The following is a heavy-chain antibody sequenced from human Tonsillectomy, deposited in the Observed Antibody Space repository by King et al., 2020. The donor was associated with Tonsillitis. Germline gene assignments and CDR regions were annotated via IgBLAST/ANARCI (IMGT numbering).Heavy chain of an antibody. CDR1: GYTFTTYG. Sequence: QLVQSGAEVKKPGASVKVSCKASGYTFTTYGINWVRQAPGQGLECMGWISTYNGETDYEQKLQGRVTLTTNTSTSTVYMELRSLRSDDTAVYYCARGHADWFFDLWGRGTLVTVSS. J-gene: IGHJ2*01. CDR2: ISTYNGET. CDR3: ARGHADWFFDL. V-gene: IGHV1-18*04.